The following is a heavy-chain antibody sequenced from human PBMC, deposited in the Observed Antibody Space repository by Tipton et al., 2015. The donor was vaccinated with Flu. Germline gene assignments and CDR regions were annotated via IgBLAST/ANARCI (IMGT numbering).Heavy chain of an antibody. J-gene: IGHJ4*01. CDR3: SRETPSTYYYYFDS. CDR2: IYDNGST. D-gene: IGHD3-10*01. Sequence: TLSLTCTVSGGSITGGNFYWSWIRQPAGKGLEWIGRIYDNGSTQYNSSLKSRVTLSLDTSKNQFSLKLTSVTAADTAVYYCSRETPSTYYYYFDSWGQERGSPSPQ. V-gene: IGHV4-61*02. CDR1: GGSITGGNFY.